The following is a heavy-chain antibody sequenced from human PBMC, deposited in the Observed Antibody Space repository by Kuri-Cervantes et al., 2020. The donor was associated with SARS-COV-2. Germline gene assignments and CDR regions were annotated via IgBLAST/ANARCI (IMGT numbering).Heavy chain of an antibody. D-gene: IGHD6-13*01. CDR1: GFTFSSYA. Sequence: GESLKISCAASGFTFSSYAMHWVRQAPGKGLEWVAVISYDGSNKYYADSVKGRFTISRDNSKNTLYLQMNSLRAEDTAVYYCAKLMEQQLAIDYWGQGTLVTVSS. CDR3: AKLMEQQLAIDY. CDR2: ISYDGSNK. J-gene: IGHJ4*02. V-gene: IGHV3-30*07.